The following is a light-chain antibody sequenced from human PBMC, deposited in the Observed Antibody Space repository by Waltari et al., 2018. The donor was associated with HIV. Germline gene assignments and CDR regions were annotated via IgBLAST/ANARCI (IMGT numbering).Light chain of an antibody. Sequence: QSALTQPPLASGSPGTSVPISRTGSTSDVDGYPYDSWYQKHPGKAPKLMIYEFTKRPSGVPDRFSGSKSGNTASLTVSGLQAEDEADYYCTSYTRSTTLLFGGGTKLTVL. CDR1: TSDVDGYPY. J-gene: IGLJ2*01. CDR3: TSYTRSTTLL. V-gene: IGLV2-8*01. CDR2: EFT.